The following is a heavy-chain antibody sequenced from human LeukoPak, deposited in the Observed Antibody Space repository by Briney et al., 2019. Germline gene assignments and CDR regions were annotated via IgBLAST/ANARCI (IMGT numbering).Heavy chain of an antibody. CDR1: GYTFTSYG. J-gene: IGHJ4*02. CDR3: AKVDSGIVATGSPYFDY. CDR2: ISAYNGNT. V-gene: IGHV1-18*01. D-gene: IGHD6-13*01. Sequence: ASVKVSCKASGYTFTSYGISWVRRAPGQGLEWMGWISAYNGNTNYAQKLQGRVTMTTDTSTSTAYMELRSLRSDDTAVYYCAKVDSGIVATGSPYFDYWGQGTLVTVSS.